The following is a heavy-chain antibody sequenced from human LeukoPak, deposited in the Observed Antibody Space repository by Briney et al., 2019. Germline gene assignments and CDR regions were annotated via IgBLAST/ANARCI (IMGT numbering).Heavy chain of an antibody. Sequence: GGTLRLSCAASGFTFTSFGMSWVRQAPGKGLEWVANIKQDGTEKYYVDSVKGRFTISRDYARNSLYLQLNSLRAEDTAVYYCARLSEMFRGPQLIYYFDYWGQGTLVTVSS. CDR3: ARLSEMFRGPQLIYYFDY. CDR1: GFTFTSFG. D-gene: IGHD3-10*01. CDR2: IKQDGTEK. V-gene: IGHV3-7*01. J-gene: IGHJ4*02.